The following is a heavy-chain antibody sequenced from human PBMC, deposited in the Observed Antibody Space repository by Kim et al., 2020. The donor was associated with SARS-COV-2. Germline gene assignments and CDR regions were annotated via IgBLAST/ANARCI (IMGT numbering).Heavy chain of an antibody. CDR2: IYPGDSDT. CDR1: GYSFPTHW. CDR3: ARQRSGWYYDD. V-gene: IGHV5-51*01. J-gene: IGHJ4*02. D-gene: IGHD6-19*01. Sequence: GESLKISCKGSGYSFPTHWIAWVRQMPGKGLEWMGIIYPGDSDTRYSPSFQGQVTISSDMSINTAYLQWSSLKASDTAIYYCARQRSGWYYDDWGQGTLVTVSS.